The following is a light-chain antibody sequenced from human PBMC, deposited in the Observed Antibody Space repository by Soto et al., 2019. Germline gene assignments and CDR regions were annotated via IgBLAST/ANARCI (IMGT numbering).Light chain of an antibody. Sequence: EIVLTQSPGTLSLSPGERATLSCRASQSVSSSYLAWYQQKPGQAPRLLIYGASSRATGIPDRFSGSGSGTDFTLTLSRLEPEDVEVYYCQQYGSSPPWTFGQGTKVEIK. V-gene: IGKV3-20*01. CDR3: QQYGSSPPWT. J-gene: IGKJ1*01. CDR2: GAS. CDR1: QSVSSSY.